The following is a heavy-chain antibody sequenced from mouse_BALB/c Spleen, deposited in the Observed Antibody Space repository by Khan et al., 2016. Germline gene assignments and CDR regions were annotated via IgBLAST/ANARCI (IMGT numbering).Heavy chain of an antibody. CDR1: GYTFTSYW. D-gene: IGHD1-1*01. CDR3: TRDYHGSSSMDY. J-gene: IGHJ4*01. Sequence: VQLQQPGTELVRPGASVKLSCKASGYTFTSYWINWVKQRPGQDLEWIGNIFPSDSYTNYNQKFKDKATLTVDKSSNTAYMQLSSPPSEDSAVYYCTRDYHGSSSMDYWGQATSVTVSS. CDR2: IFPSDSYT. V-gene: IGHV1-69*02.